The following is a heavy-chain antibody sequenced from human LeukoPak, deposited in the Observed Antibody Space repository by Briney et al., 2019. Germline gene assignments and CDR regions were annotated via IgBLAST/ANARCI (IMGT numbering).Heavy chain of an antibody. CDR3: ARSESGSYFGFDY. V-gene: IGHV3-30*02. D-gene: IGHD1-26*01. Sequence: GGSLRLSCAASGYTFSSYGMHWVRQAPGKGLEWVAFIRYDGSNKYYADSVKGRFTISRDNSKNTLYLQMNSLRAEDMAVYYCARSESGSYFGFDYWGQGTLVTVSS. CDR2: IRYDGSNK. J-gene: IGHJ4*02. CDR1: GYTFSSYG.